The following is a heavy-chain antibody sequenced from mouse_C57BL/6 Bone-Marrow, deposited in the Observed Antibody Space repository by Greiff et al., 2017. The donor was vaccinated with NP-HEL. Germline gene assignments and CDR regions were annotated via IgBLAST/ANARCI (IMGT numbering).Heavy chain of an antibody. Sequence: EVKLMESGPELVKPGASVKISCKASGYSFTGYYMNWVKQSPEKSLEWIGEINPSTGGTTYNQKFKAKATLTVDKSSSTAYMQLKSLTSEDSAVYYCARWTGTGAMDYWGQGTSVTVSS. D-gene: IGHD4-1*01. J-gene: IGHJ4*01. CDR3: ARWTGTGAMDY. CDR1: GYSFTGYY. CDR2: INPSTGGT. V-gene: IGHV1-42*01.